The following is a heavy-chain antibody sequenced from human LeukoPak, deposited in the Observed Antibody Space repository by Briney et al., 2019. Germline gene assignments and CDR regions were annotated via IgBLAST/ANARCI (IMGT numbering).Heavy chain of an antibody. CDR2: IDTNTGNP. D-gene: IGHD3-22*01. CDR3: ARGYDSSGYFSD. V-gene: IGHV7-4-1*02. J-gene: IGHJ4*02. Sequence: ASVKVSCKASGYTFSSNAISWVRQAPGQGLEWMGWIDTNTGNPTYAQGLTGRFVFSLDTSVSTAYLQISSLKAEDTGEYFCARGYDSSGYFSDWGQGTLVTVSS. CDR1: GYTFSSNA.